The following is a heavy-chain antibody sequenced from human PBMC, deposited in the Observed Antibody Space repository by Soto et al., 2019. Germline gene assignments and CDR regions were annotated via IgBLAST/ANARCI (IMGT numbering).Heavy chain of an antibody. CDR3: ARDSNYDYIWGSHVHDAFDI. V-gene: IGHV3-33*01. CDR1: GFTFSSYG. CDR2: IWYDGSNK. J-gene: IGHJ3*02. Sequence: GGSLRLSCAASGFTFSSYGMHWVRQAPGKGLEWVAVIWYDGSNKYYADFVKGRFTISRDNSKNTLYLQMNSLRAEDTAVYYCARDSNYDYIWGSHVHDAFDIWGQGTMVTVSS. D-gene: IGHD3-16*01.